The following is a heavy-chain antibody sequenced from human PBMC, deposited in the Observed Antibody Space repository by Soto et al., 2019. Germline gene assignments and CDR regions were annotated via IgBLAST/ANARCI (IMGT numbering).Heavy chain of an antibody. D-gene: IGHD5-18*01. V-gene: IGHV3-33*01. Sequence: QVQLVESGGGVVQPGRCLRLSCAASGFTFSSYGMHWVRQAPGKGLEWVAVIWYDGSNTYYADSVKGRFTISRYNSKNTLYLQMNGLRAEDTAVYYCARDGLQLGSTFDYWGQGTLVTVSS. CDR3: ARDGLQLGSTFDY. J-gene: IGHJ4*02. CDR2: IWYDGSNT. CDR1: GFTFSSYG.